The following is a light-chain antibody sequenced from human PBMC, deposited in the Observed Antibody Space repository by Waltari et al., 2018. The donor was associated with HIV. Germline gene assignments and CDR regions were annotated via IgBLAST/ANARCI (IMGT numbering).Light chain of an antibody. CDR2: GAS. V-gene: IGKV3-20*01. CDR1: QTVKINF. Sequence: EIVLTQSPRTLSVSPGERATLSCRASQTVKINFFAWYQMKPGPAPRLLIFGASIRATGVPDKFSGSGSGTDFSLTIGRLEPEDFAVYYCHQYGTSPQTFGQGSKVEIK. J-gene: IGKJ2*01. CDR3: HQYGTSPQT.